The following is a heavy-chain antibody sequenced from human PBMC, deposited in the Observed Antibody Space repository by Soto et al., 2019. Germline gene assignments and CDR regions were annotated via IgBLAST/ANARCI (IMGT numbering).Heavy chain of an antibody. V-gene: IGHV4-34*01. CDR1: GGSFSGYY. Sequence: SETLSLTCAVYGGSFSGYYWSWIRQPPGKGLEWIGEINHSGSTNYNPSLKSRVTISVDTSKNQFSLKLSSVTAADTAVYYCARGRRYSYGAPFDYWGQGTLVTVSS. CDR2: INHSGST. CDR3: ARGRRYSYGAPFDY. J-gene: IGHJ4*02. D-gene: IGHD5-18*01.